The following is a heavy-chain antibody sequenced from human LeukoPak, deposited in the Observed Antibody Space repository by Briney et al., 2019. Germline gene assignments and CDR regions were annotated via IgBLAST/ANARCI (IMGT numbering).Heavy chain of an antibody. CDR1: GGSISSYY. CDR2: IYYSGST. V-gene: IGHV4-59*08. Sequence: SETLSLTCTVSGGSISSYYWSWIRQPPGKGLEWIGYIYYSGSTNYNPSLKSRVTISVDTSKNQFSLKLSSVTVADTAVYYCARLGGSWTFDYWGQGTLVTVSS. CDR3: ARLGGSWTFDY. D-gene: IGHD2-15*01. J-gene: IGHJ4*02.